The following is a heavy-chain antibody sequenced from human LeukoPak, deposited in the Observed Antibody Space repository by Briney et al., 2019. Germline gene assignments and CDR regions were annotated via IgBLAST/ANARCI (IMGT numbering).Heavy chain of an antibody. CDR3: ARVWSSAFDI. J-gene: IGHJ3*02. Sequence: ASVKVSCKASGYTFTGYYMHWVRQAPGQGLEWMGWINPNSGGTNYAQKFQGRVTMTTDTSTSTAYMELRSLRSDDTAVYYCARVWSSAFDIWGQGTMVTVSS. CDR1: GYTFTGYY. V-gene: IGHV1-2*02. CDR2: INPNSGGT. D-gene: IGHD3-16*01.